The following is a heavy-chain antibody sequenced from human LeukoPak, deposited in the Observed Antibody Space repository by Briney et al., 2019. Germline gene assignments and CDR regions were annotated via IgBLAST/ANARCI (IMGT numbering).Heavy chain of an antibody. V-gene: IGHV3-30*18. CDR2: ISYDGSNN. CDR3: AKGNDYGGKRGGTFDY. Sequence: PGGSLRLSCAASGFTFSSYWMHWVRQAPGKGLEWVALISYDGSNNHYADSVKGRFTISRDDSKNTLYLQMNSLRAEDTAVYYCAKGNDYGGKRGGTFDYWGQGTLVTVSS. CDR1: GFTFSSYW. J-gene: IGHJ4*02. D-gene: IGHD4-23*01.